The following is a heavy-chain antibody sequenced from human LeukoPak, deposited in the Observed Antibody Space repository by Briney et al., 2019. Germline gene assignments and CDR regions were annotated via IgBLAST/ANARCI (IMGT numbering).Heavy chain of an antibody. CDR1: GYTFTSYY. J-gene: IGHJ4*02. CDR2: VIPIFGTA. CDR3: ARDATYYYGSGSYSHFDY. D-gene: IGHD3-10*01. V-gene: IGHV1-69*13. Sequence: SVKVSCKASGYTFTSYYMHWVRQAPGQGLEWMGGVIPIFGTANYAQKFKGRVTITADESTSTAYMELSSLRSEDTAVYYCARDATYYYGSGSYSHFDYWGQGTLVTVSS.